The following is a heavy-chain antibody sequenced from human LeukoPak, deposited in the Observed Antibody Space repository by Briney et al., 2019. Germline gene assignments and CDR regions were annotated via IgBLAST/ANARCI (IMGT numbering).Heavy chain of an antibody. CDR1: GFTFDDYA. J-gene: IGHJ5*02. CDR2: ISWNSGSI. V-gene: IGHV3-9*01. CDR3: AKDYGTMIVTTWFDP. D-gene: IGHD3-22*01. Sequence: PGGSLRLSCAACGFTFDDYAMHWVRQAPGKGLEWVSGISWNSGSIGYADSVKGRFTISRDNAKNSLYLQMNSLRAEDTALYYCAKDYGTMIVTTWFDPWGQGTLVTVSS.